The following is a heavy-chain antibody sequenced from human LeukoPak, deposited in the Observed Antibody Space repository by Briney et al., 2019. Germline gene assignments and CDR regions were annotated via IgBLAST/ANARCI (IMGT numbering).Heavy chain of an antibody. Sequence: SVKVSCKASGYTFTSYYMHWVRQAPGQGLEWMGGIIPLFGTANYAKKFQGRVTITADESTRTAYMELSSLRSEDTAVYYCARLGGYSDGYALEYNWFDPWGQGTLVTVSS. V-gene: IGHV1-69*13. J-gene: IGHJ5*02. CDR2: IIPLFGTA. D-gene: IGHD5-18*01. CDR3: ARLGGYSDGYALEYNWFDP. CDR1: GYTFTSYY.